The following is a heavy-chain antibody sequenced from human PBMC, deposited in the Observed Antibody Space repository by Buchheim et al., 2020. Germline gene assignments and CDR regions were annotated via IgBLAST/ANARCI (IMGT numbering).Heavy chain of an antibody. J-gene: IGHJ6*02. CDR3: TKAFYYGSEDYYSRMGYFFGMDV. Sequence: QVQVVESGGGVVQPGGSPRLSCGASGFSFRDYGMHWVRQAPGKGLEWVAVISYDGSKKYYGDSVKGRFTISRDNSKNMVFLQMNSLRVEDTAVYYCTKAFYYGSEDYYSRMGYFFGMDVWGPGTT. CDR1: GFSFRDYG. CDR2: ISYDGSKK. V-gene: IGHV3-30*18. D-gene: IGHD3-10*01.